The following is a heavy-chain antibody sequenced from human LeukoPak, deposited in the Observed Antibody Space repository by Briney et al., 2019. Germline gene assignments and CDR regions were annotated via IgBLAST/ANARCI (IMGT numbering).Heavy chain of an antibody. CDR2: INPNTGGT. J-gene: IGHJ4*02. CDR1: EYTFTGYY. CDR3: PREYYDSSGYRFDY. Sequence: ASVKVSCKASEYTFTGYYIHWVRQAPGQGLEWMGWINPNTGGTNYAQKFQGRVTMTRDTSISTAYMELSRLRSDDTAVYYCPREYYDSSGYRFDYWGQGTLVTVSS. V-gene: IGHV1-2*02. D-gene: IGHD3-22*01.